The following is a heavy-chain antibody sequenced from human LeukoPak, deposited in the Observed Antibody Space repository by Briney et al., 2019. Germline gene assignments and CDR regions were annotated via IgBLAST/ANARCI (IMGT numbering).Heavy chain of an antibody. CDR2: INHSGSN. V-gene: IGHV4-34*01. D-gene: IGHD1-26*01. CDR3: ASTVGAGGAFDI. Sequence: TSETLSLTCAVYGGSFRGYYWSWIRQPPGKGLEWIGEINHSGSNNYNPPLKSRVTISVDTPKNQFSLKLSSVTAADTAVYYWASTVGAGGAFDIWGQGTMVTVSS. CDR1: GGSFRGYY. J-gene: IGHJ3*02.